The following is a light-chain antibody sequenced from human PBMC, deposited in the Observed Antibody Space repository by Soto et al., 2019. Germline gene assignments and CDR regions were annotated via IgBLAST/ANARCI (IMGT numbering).Light chain of an antibody. CDR1: QDISNY. Sequence: DIQMTQSPSSLSASVGDRVTITCQASQDISNYLNWYQQQPGKAPKLLIYDASNLETGVPSRFSGSGSGTHFTFPITSLQHEDIATYYCQQYYNLPRTFGQGTKVDFK. V-gene: IGKV1-33*01. CDR2: DAS. J-gene: IGKJ1*01. CDR3: QQYYNLPRT.